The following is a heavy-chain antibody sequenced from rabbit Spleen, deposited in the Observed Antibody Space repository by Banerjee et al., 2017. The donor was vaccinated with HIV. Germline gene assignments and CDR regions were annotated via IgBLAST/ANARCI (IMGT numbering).Heavy chain of an antibody. CDR3: ARDPAYSSGSGSAIPYL. Sequence: QEQLVESGGGLVQPGGSLQLSCKASGFDFSSFGVSWVRQGPGKGLEWIGYIDPFFGTTYFASWVNGRFTISSDNAQNTVFLQLNSLTVADTATYFCARDPAYSSGSGSAIPYLWGQGTLVTVS. D-gene: IGHD1-1*01. CDR2: IDPFFGTT. V-gene: IGHV1S47*01. J-gene: IGHJ3*01. CDR1: GFDFSSFG.